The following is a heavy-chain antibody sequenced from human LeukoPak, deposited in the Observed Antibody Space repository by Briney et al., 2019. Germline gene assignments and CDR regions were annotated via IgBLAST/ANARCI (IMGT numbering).Heavy chain of an antibody. CDR1: GFTVTTNY. J-gene: IGHJ4*02. CDR2: IFSGGST. V-gene: IGHV3-66*01. Sequence: GGSLRLSCAASGFTVTTNYMSWVRQAPGKGLEWVSVIFSGGSTYYAESVKGRFTISRDNSKNTLYLQMNSLRDEDTAVYYCARGEVRSDYWGQGTLVTVSS. D-gene: IGHD3-10*01. CDR3: ARGEVRSDY.